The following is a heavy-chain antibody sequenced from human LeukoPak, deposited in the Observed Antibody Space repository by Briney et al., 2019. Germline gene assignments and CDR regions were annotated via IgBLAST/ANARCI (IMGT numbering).Heavy chain of an antibody. CDR1: GFTFRNYG. D-gene: IGHD6-6*01. Sequence: GGSLRLSCAASGFTFRNYGMHWVRQAPGKGLEWVAITWHDGSNKYYVDSVKGRFTIFRDNSKNTLYLQMNSLRAEDTAVYYCARDSTEYSSPGYVDYWGQGTLVTVSS. CDR2: TWHDGSNK. J-gene: IGHJ4*02. V-gene: IGHV3-33*01. CDR3: ARDSTEYSSPGYVDY.